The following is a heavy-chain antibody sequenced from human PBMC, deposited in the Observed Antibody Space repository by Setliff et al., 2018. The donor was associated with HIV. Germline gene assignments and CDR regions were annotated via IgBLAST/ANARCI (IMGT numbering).Heavy chain of an antibody. CDR1: GYTFTDYY. Sequence: ASVKVSCKASGYTFTDYYIHWVRQAPGQGLEWMGRINPNSGGTNYAQKFQGRVTITADESTSTAYMELSSLRSDDTAVYYCARDLGYYYYMDVWGKGTTVTVSS. CDR2: INPNSGGT. CDR3: ARDLGYYYYMDV. V-gene: IGHV1-2*06. J-gene: IGHJ6*03.